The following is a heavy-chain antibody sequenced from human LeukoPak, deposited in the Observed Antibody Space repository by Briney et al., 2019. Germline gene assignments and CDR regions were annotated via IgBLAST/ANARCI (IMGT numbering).Heavy chain of an antibody. Sequence: GASVKVSCKASGYTFTGYYIHWVRQAPGQGPEWLGWINPNSGGTNYALKFQGRVTMTRDTSISAGYMELSGLISDDTAVYYCARGKISGDDFDYWGQGTLFTVSS. CDR3: ARGKISGDDFDY. CDR2: INPNSGGT. J-gene: IGHJ4*02. CDR1: GYTFTGYY. D-gene: IGHD7-27*01. V-gene: IGHV1-2*02.